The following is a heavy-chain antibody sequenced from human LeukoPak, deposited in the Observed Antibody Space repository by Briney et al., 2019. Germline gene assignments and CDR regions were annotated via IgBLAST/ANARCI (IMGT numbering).Heavy chain of an antibody. CDR1: GGSFSGYY. J-gene: IGHJ4*02. V-gene: IGHV4-34*01. CDR3: ARTGRGSYYDSSGPFDY. Sequence: SETLSLTCAVYGGSFSGYYWSWIRQPPGMGLEWIGEINHSGSTNYNPSLKSRVTISVDTSKNQFSLKLSSVTAADTAVYYCARTGRGSYYDSSGPFDYWGQGTLVTVSS. D-gene: IGHD3-22*01. CDR2: INHSGST.